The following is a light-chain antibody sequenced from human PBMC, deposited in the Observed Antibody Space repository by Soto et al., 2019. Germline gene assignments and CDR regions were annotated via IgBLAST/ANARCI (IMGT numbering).Light chain of an antibody. Sequence: EVRLTQSPGTLSLYPGERATLSCRASQSAGSSYLAWYQQKPGQAPRVLIYGTSSRATGIPDRFSGSGSGTDFTLTISRLEPEDFAVYYCQQYTTSSWTFGQGTKVDIK. CDR3: QQYTTSSWT. CDR2: GTS. CDR1: QSAGSSY. J-gene: IGKJ1*01. V-gene: IGKV3-20*01.